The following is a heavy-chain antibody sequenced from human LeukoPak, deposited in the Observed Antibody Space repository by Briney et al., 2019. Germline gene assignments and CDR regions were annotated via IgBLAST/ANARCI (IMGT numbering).Heavy chain of an antibody. CDR2: INHSGST. CDR3: ARGGIVGTTNNWFDP. CDR1: GGSFSGFY. J-gene: IGHJ5*02. Sequence: SETLSLTCAVYGGSFSGFYWSWLRQPPGQGLEWIGEINHSGSTYYNPSLKSRISMSVDTSENQFSLRLRSVTAADTAMYYCARGGIVGTTNNWFDPWGQETLVTVSS. D-gene: IGHD1-1*01. V-gene: IGHV4-34*01.